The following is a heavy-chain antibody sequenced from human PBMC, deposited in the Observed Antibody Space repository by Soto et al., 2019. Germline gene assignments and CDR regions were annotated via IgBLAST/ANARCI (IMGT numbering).Heavy chain of an antibody. CDR3: ARGLSFSGYYYYMDV. D-gene: IGHD3-3*02. Sequence: SETLSLTSAVYGGYFSGYYWSWIRQPPGKGLEWIGETNPGGSTNYNPSLKSRVTISVDTSKNQFSLKLSSVTAADTAVYYCARGLSFSGYYYYMDVWGKGTTVTVSS. CDR2: TNPGGST. J-gene: IGHJ6*03. V-gene: IGHV4-34*01. CDR1: GGYFSGYY.